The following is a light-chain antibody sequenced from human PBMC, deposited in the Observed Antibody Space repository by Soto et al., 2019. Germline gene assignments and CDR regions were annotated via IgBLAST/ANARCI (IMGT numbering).Light chain of an antibody. CDR3: EAWDDSLYGAV. CDR2: NND. V-gene: IGLV1-44*01. CDR1: SSNIGANP. J-gene: IGLJ2*01. Sequence: QLVLTQPPSASGTPGQRVTISCSGTSSNIGANPINWYQQLPGTAPQLLIYNNDQRPSGVPDRFSASKSGTSASLAISGLQSEDEADYYCEAWDDSLYGAVLGGGTKVTVL.